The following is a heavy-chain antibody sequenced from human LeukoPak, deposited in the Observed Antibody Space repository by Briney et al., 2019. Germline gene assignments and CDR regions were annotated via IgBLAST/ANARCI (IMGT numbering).Heavy chain of an antibody. CDR1: GSTFTSYD. CDR2: MNPNSGNT. D-gene: IGHD3-3*01. J-gene: IGHJ3*02. Sequence: GASVKLSCTAAGSTFTSYDINWVRQATGQGLEWMGGMNPNSGNTGYAQKFQGRVTMTRNTSISTAYMELSSLRSEDTAVYYCARGTSYYDFWSGYYRAAFDIWGQGTMVTVSS. V-gene: IGHV1-8*01. CDR3: ARGTSYYDFWSGYYRAAFDI.